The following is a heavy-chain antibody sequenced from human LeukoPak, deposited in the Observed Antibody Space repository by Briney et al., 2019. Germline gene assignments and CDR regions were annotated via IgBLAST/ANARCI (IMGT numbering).Heavy chain of an antibody. CDR1: GGSISSSSYY. CDR3: AALDGKTDAFDI. Sequence: PSETLSLTCTVSGGSISSSSYYWGWIRQPPGKGLEWIGSMYYSGSTYYNPSLKSRVTISVDTSKNQFSLKLSSVTAADTAVYYCAALDGKTDAFDIWGQGTMVTVSS. CDR2: MYYSGST. J-gene: IGHJ3*02. V-gene: IGHV4-39*01. D-gene: IGHD3/OR15-3a*01.